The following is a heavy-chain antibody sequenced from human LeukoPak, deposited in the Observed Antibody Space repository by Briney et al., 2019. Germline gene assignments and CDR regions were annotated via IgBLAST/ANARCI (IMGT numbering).Heavy chain of an antibody. D-gene: IGHD3-10*01. Sequence: SETLSLTCTVSGGSLSSYYWSWIRQPAGKGLEWIGRIYTSGSTNYNPSLKSRVTISVDTSKNQFSLKLSSVTAADTAVYYCAREDRITMVRGVILGYMDVWGKGTTVTISS. CDR2: IYTSGST. CDR1: GGSLSSYY. J-gene: IGHJ6*03. V-gene: IGHV4-4*07. CDR3: AREDRITMVRGVILGYMDV.